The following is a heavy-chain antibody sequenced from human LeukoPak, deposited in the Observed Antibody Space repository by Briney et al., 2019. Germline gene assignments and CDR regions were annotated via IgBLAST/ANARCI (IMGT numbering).Heavy chain of an antibody. CDR2: IWYDGSSK. J-gene: IGHJ4*02. V-gene: IGHV3-33*01. CDR3: ARGSSTHGEYYFDY. D-gene: IGHD2-2*01. CDR1: GFTFTSHA. Sequence: GGSLRLSCAPSGFTFTSHAMHWVRQAPGKGLEWVALIWYDGSSKNYADSVKGRFTISRDFSKNMLYLQMDSLRVEDTAVYYCARGSSTHGEYYFDYWGQGTLVTVSS.